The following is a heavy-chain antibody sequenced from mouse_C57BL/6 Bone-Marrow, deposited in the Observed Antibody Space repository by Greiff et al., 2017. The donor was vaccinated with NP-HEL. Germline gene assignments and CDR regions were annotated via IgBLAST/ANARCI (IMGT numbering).Heavy chain of an antibody. J-gene: IGHJ2*01. Sequence: QVHVKQPGAELVMPGASVKLSCKASGYTFTSYWMHWVKQRPGQGLEWIGEIDPSDSYTNYNQKFKGKSTLTVDKSSSTAYMQLSSLTSEDSAVYYCARWGGLSFDYWGQGTTLTVSS. CDR3: ARWGGLSFDY. CDR2: IDPSDSYT. V-gene: IGHV1-69*01. D-gene: IGHD6-1*01. CDR1: GYTFTSYW.